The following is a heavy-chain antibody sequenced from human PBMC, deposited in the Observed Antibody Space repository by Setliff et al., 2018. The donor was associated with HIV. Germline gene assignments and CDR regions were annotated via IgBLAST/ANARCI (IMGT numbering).Heavy chain of an antibody. CDR2: IRSSSSTI. CDR3: ARDLRSSHGSPNYFDY. Sequence: SGGSLRLSCAASGFTFSSYNMNWVRQAPGKGLEWVSFIRSSSSTIYYADSVKGRFTISRDNAKNSLYLQMNSLRGEDTGVYYCARDLRSSHGSPNYFDYWGRGALVTVSS. D-gene: IGHD2-15*01. CDR1: GFTFSSYN. V-gene: IGHV3-48*01. J-gene: IGHJ4*02.